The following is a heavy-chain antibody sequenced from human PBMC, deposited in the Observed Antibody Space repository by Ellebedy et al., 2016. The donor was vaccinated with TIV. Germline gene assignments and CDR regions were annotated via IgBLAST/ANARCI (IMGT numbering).Heavy chain of an antibody. J-gene: IGHJ4*02. CDR1: GFTFSTYW. V-gene: IGHV3-74*01. CDR2: INSDGSSI. CDR3: ARDFLPDY. Sequence: GESLKISCAASGFTFSTYWMHWVRQAPGKGLVWVSLINSDGSSINYADSVKGRFTISRDNAKNTLYLQMNSLRVEDTAVYYCARDFLPDYWGQGTLVTVSS.